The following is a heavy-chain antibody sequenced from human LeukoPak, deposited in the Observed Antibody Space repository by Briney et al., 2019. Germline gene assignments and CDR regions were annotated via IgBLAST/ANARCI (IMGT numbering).Heavy chain of an antibody. CDR1: GFTFSSYS. J-gene: IGHJ4*02. V-gene: IGHV3-21*01. CDR2: ISSSSSYI. D-gene: IGHD3-22*01. Sequence: PGGSLRLSCAASGFTFSSYSMNWVRQAPGKGLEWVSSISSSSSYIYYADSVKGRFTISRDNAKNSLYLQMNSLRAEDTAVYYCARDVVQLGSSGYYTGGQGTLVTVSS. CDR3: ARDVVQLGSSGYYT.